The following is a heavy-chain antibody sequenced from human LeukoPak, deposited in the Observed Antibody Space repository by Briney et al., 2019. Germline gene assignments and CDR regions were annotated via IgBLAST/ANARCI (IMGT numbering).Heavy chain of an antibody. CDR2: IHSSGST. J-gene: IGHJ4*02. CDR1: GGSISSYY. Sequence: SETLSLTCTVSGGSISSYYWSWIRQPAGKGLEWIWRIHSSGSTNYSPSSKSRVTMLLDASKNQFCLELRAVTAADTAVHYCAREAVQYGAGSLDYWGQGTLVTVSS. D-gene: IGHD3-10*01. CDR3: AREAVQYGAGSLDY. V-gene: IGHV4-4*07.